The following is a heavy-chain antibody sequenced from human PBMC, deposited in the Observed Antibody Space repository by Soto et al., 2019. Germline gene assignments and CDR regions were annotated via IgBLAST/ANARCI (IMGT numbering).Heavy chain of an antibody. Sequence: SETLSLTCAVYGGSFSGYYWRWIRQPPGKGLEWIGEINHSGSTNYNPSLKSRVTISVDTSKNQFSLKLSSVTAADTAVYYCARSHRYCSGCCCPPLKIIVGPMDVWGKATTVTGSS. CDR3: ARSHRYCSGCCCPPLKIIVGPMDV. CDR1: GGSFSGYY. CDR2: INHSGST. D-gene: IGHD2-15*01. J-gene: IGHJ6*03. V-gene: IGHV4-34*01.